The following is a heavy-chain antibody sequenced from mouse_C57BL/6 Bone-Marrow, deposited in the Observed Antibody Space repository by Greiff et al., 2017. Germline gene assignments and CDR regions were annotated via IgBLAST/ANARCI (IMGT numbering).Heavy chain of an antibody. Sequence: EVKLMESGPELVKPGASVKISCKASGYSFTDYNMNWVKQSNGKSLEWIGVINPNYGTTSYNQKFKGKATLTVDQSSSTAYMQLNSLTSEDSAVYYCARERAYYGSRYFDVWGTGTTVTVSS. CDR2: INPNYGTT. V-gene: IGHV1-39*01. CDR1: GYSFTDYN. J-gene: IGHJ1*03. CDR3: ARERAYYGSRYFDV. D-gene: IGHD1-1*01.